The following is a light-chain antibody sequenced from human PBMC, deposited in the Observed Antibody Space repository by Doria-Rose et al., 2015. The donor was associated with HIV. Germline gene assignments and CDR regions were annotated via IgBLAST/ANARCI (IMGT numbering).Light chain of an antibody. CDR1: QSFISTY. J-gene: IGKJ1*01. Sequence: TQSPGTLSLSPGARATLSCRASQSFISTYLAWYQQKPGQAPSLLIYDGSTRATGIPDRFSASGSGTDFTLTINRLEPEDFALYYCHQYGTSWTFGQGTKVEI. CDR2: DGS. V-gene: IGKV3-20*01. CDR3: HQYGTSWT.